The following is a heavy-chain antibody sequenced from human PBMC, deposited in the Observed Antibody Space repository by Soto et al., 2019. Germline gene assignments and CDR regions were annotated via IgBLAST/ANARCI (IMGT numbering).Heavy chain of an antibody. V-gene: IGHV3-74*01. D-gene: IGHD3-22*01. CDR2: ISLDGSRT. CDR3: VRDRDFYDGRGYASPGDAFDV. CDR1: GFTFSTYW. J-gene: IGHJ3*01. Sequence: EVQLVESGGGLVQPGGSLRLSCEVSGFTFSTYWMHWVRQVPGKGLVWVSRISLDGSRTSYADSVKGRFTISRDNAKNTLYRQMRSLRAEDSAVYFCVRDRDFYDGRGYASPGDAFDVWGQGTVVSVSS.